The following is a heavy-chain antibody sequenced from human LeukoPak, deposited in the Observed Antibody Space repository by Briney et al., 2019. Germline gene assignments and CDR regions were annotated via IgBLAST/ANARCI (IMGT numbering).Heavy chain of an antibody. D-gene: IGHD2-2*01. Sequence: SETLSLTCAVSGYSISSGYYGGWTRQPPGKGLEWIGSMYHSGSTSYNPSLKSRVTISVDTSKNQLSLKLSSVTAADTAVYYCARDRCSSTSCYYGVDYWGQGTLVTVSS. CDR3: ARDRCSSTSCYYGVDY. V-gene: IGHV4-38-2*02. CDR1: GYSISSGYY. CDR2: MYHSGST. J-gene: IGHJ4*02.